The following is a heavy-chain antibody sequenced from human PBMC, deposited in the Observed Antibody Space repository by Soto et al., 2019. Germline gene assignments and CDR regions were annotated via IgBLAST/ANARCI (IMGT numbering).Heavy chain of an antibody. CDR2: LIPIFGTA. V-gene: IGHV1-69*01. CDR1: GGTFSSYA. J-gene: IGHJ6*02. Sequence: QVQLVQSGAEVKKPGSSVKVSCKASGGTFSSYAISWVRQAPGQRLEWMVGLIPIFGTANYAQKFHGSVTNNADDSTTTAEMELRSLRPEETAVYYYAGYERTNPPYYYYDGMDVWVQGTTVTVSS. CDR3: AGYERTNPPYYYYDGMDV. D-gene: IGHD2-2*01.